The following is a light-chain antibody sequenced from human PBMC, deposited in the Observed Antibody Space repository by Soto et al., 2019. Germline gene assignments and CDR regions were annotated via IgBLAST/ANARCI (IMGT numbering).Light chain of an antibody. J-gene: IGKJ1*01. CDR2: DAS. Sequence: EIVLTQSPATLSLSPGERATLSCRASQSVSSYLAWYQQKPGQAPRLLIYDASNRATGIPARFSGSGSGTDFTLTISSLEPEVFAVYYWQQRSNWPPWTFGQGTKVEIK. V-gene: IGKV3-11*01. CDR1: QSVSSY. CDR3: QQRSNWPPWT.